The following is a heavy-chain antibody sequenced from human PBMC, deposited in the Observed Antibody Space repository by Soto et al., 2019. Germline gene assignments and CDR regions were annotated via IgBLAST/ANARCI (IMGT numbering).Heavy chain of an antibody. Sequence: QVQLVESGGGVVQPGRSLRLSCAASGFTFSTYGMHWVRQAPGKGLEWVAGIWFDGSNKYYADSVKGRFTISRDNSNNTLFREMNSLRAEDTAVYYCAKDQLGGWDYYYYYYGMDVWGQGTTVTVSS. D-gene: IGHD6-19*01. J-gene: IGHJ6*02. CDR3: AKDQLGGWDYYYYYYGMDV. V-gene: IGHV3-33*06. CDR1: GFTFSTYG. CDR2: IWFDGSNK.